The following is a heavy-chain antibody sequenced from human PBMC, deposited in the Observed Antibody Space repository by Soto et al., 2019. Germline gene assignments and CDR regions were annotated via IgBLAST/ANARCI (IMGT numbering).Heavy chain of an antibody. CDR1: NGSFMGYY. CDR3: ASLSGGRFLDKGDY. CDR2: INHVGSP. V-gene: IGHV4-34*01. D-gene: IGHD3-3*01. J-gene: IGHJ4*02. Sequence: QVQLHQWGAGLLKPSEILSLTCAVYNGSFMGYYWTWVRQPPGKGREWIGEINHVGSPNYNPSLKSGVVISIDTSKQQFARGLNSLTAADTAVYYCASLSGGRFLDKGDYWGQGSQVTVSS.